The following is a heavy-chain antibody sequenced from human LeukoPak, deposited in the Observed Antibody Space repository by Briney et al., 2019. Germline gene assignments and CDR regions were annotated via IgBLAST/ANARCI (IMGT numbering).Heavy chain of an antibody. V-gene: IGHV3-15*01. Sequence: WVSLRRSGAGSRFTFCDAWMKRVRQAPGQGLKWDGSTKSKSDGGTTDYAAPVKGRLTISRDDSENTMYMQMNSLKAEDTAVYYCSSGRSPAQWGQGTLVTVSS. CDR2: TKSKSDGGTT. D-gene: IGHD1-26*01. J-gene: IGHJ4*02. CDR3: SSGRSPAQ. CDR1: RFTFCDAW.